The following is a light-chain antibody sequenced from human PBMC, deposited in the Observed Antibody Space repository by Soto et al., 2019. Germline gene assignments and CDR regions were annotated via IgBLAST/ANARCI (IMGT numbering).Light chain of an antibody. CDR1: QSVSSY. CDR3: QQRSNWPSIT. J-gene: IGKJ5*01. V-gene: IGKV3-11*01. CDR2: DAS. Sequence: EIEMTQSPATLSVSPGERATLSCRASQSVSSYLAWYQQKPGQAPRLLIYDASNRATGIPARFSGSGSGTDFTLTINSLEPEDSAVYYCQQRSNWPSITFGQGTRLEIK.